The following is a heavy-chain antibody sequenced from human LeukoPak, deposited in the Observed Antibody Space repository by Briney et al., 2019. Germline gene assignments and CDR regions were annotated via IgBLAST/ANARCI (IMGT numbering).Heavy chain of an antibody. J-gene: IGHJ4*02. D-gene: IGHD3-22*01. CDR1: GFTFSNAW. Sequence: GGALRLSCAASGFTFSNAWMSSVRQTPGKGLELVGRIKSKTDGGTTDYAAPVKGRFTISRDDSKNTLYLQMSSLKTEDTAVYYCTTDLPDSSGYLTYGGQGTLLTVSS. CDR3: TTDLPDSSGYLTY. CDR2: IKSKTDGGTT. V-gene: IGHV3-15*01.